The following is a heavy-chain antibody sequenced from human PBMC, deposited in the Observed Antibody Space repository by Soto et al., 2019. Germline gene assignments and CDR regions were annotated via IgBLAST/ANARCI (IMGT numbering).Heavy chain of an antibody. CDR3: VRDGTKTLRDWFDP. Sequence: SETLSLTCTVSGGSISSYYWSWIRQPPGKGLEWIGYIYYSGSTNYNPSLKSRVTISVDTSKKQFSLKLRSVTAADTAVYYCVRDGTKTLRDWFDPWGQGISVTVSS. CDR1: GGSISSYY. CDR2: IYYSGST. D-gene: IGHD1-1*01. V-gene: IGHV4-59*12. J-gene: IGHJ5*02.